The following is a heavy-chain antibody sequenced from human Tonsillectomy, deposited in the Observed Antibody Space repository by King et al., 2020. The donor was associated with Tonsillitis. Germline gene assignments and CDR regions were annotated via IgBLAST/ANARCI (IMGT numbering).Heavy chain of an antibody. Sequence: VQLVESGAEVKKPGESLKISCKGSGYSFTSYWIGWVRQMPGKGLEWMGIIYPSDSDTRYTPSFQGQVIISADKSISTAYLQWSSLKASDTAMYYCAGRGDRFGELLMGFDYWGQGTLVTVSS. CDR2: IYPSDSDT. V-gene: IGHV5-51*01. D-gene: IGHD3-10*01. CDR1: GYSFTSYW. J-gene: IGHJ4*02. CDR3: AGRGDRFGELLMGFDY.